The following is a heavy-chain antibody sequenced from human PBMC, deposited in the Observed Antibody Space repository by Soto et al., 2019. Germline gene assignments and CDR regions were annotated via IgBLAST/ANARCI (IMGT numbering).Heavy chain of an antibody. D-gene: IGHD6-13*01. CDR3: ASKHLGRRAAAPRSAFDI. CDR2: IYHSGST. J-gene: IGHJ3*02. V-gene: IGHV4-4*02. Sequence: QVQLQESGPGLVKPSGTLSLTCAVSSGSISSSNWWSWVRQPPGKGLEWIGEIYHSGSTNYNPSLKSRVTISVNKSKNQFSLKLSAVTAADTAVYYCASKHLGRRAAAPRSAFDIWGQGTMVTVSS. CDR1: SGSISSSNW.